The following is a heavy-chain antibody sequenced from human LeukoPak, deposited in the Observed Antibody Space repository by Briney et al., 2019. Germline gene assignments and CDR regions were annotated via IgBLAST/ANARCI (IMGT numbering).Heavy chain of an antibody. J-gene: IGHJ4*02. D-gene: IGHD6-13*01. CDR3: ARARPRYSSSSGVFGY. Sequence: KPSETLSLTCTVSGGSISSGSYYWSWIRQPAGKGLEWIGRIYTSGSTNYNPSLKSRVTISVDTSKNQFSLKLSSVTAADTAVYYCARARPRYSSSSGVFGYWGQGTLVTVSS. CDR1: GGSISSGSYY. CDR2: IYTSGST. V-gene: IGHV4-61*02.